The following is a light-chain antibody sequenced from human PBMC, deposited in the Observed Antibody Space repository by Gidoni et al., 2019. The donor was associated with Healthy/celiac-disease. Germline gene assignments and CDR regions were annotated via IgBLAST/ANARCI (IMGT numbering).Light chain of an antibody. CDR1: SSDVGCYNY. V-gene: IGLV2-14*01. J-gene: IGLJ3*02. CDR2: EVS. Sequence: QSALTQSASVSGSPGQSITISCTGTSSDVGCYNYVSCYQQHPGKAPKLMIYEVSNRPSGVSNRFSGSKSGNTASLTISGLQAEDEADYYCSSYTSSSTWVFGGGTKLTVL. CDR3: SSYTSSSTWV.